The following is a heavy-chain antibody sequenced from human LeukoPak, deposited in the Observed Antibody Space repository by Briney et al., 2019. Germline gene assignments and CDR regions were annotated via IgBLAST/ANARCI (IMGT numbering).Heavy chain of an antibody. CDR2: ISVYNGNT. CDR3: ARDRAVAGTSPFDY. Sequence: ASVKVSCKASGYTFTSYGISWVRQAPGQGLEWMGWISVYNGNTNYAQKVQGRVTMTTDTSTSTGYMELRGLRSDDTAVYYCARDRAVAGTSPFDYWGQGTLVTVSS. V-gene: IGHV1-18*01. J-gene: IGHJ4*02. D-gene: IGHD6-19*01. CDR1: GYTFTSYG.